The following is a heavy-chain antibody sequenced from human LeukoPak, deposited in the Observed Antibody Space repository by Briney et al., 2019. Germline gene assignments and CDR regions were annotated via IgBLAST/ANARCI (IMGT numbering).Heavy chain of an antibody. V-gene: IGHV3-23*01. Sequence: QPGGSLRLSCAASGFTFSSYAMSWVRQAPGKGLEWVSAISGSGGSTYYADSVKGRFTISRDNSKNTLYLQMNSLRAEDTAVYYCAKETYCSSTSCYPAFDIWGQGTMVTVSS. CDR2: ISGSGGST. D-gene: IGHD2-2*01. CDR1: GFTFSSYA. CDR3: AKETYCSSTSCYPAFDI. J-gene: IGHJ3*02.